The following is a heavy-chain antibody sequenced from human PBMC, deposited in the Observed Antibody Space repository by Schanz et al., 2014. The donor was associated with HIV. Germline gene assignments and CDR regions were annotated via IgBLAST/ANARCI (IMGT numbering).Heavy chain of an antibody. CDR2: ISESGGRT. CDR3: AKPEYDSRGNSQSHFDY. D-gene: IGHD3-22*01. CDR1: GFSFDTFG. J-gene: IGHJ4*02. V-gene: IGHV3-23*04. Sequence: DVQLVESGGSLVQPGGSLRLSCAGSGFSFDTFGIHWVRQAPGKGLEWVSSISESGGRTYYADSVNGRFTISRDNSKNTLYLQMTTLRIDDTAVYYCAKPEYDSRGNSQSHFDYWGQGTLVTVSS.